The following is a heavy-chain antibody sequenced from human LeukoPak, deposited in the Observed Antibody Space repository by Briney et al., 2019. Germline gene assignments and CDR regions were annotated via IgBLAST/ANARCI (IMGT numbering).Heavy chain of an antibody. J-gene: IGHJ4*02. CDR1: GGSISSYY. D-gene: IGHD3-10*01. Sequence: SETLSLTCTVSGGSISSYYWSWIRQPPGKGLEWIGYIYYSGSTNYNPSLKSRVTMSVDTSKNQFSLRLSSVTAADTAVYYCARHGRTPKKYYYGSGSYSTLDYWGQGTLVTVSS. CDR2: IYYSGST. V-gene: IGHV4-59*08. CDR3: ARHGRTPKKYYYGSGSYSTLDY.